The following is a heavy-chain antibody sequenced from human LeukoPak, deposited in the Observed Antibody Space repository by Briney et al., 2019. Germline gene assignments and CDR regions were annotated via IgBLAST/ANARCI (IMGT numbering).Heavy chain of an antibody. CDR3: VKLSSGSGSKFGFDS. D-gene: IGHD6-19*01. J-gene: IGHJ4*02. V-gene: IGHV3-23*01. CDR2: ITNGGGTT. Sequence: GGSLRLSCAASGFTCGSYAMSWVRQTPGKSLEWVSIITNGGGTTYYAGSVRARFTISRDNSKNMLYLQMNSLRAEDTAVYYCVKLSSGSGSKFGFDSWGQGTLVTVSS. CDR1: GFTCGSYA.